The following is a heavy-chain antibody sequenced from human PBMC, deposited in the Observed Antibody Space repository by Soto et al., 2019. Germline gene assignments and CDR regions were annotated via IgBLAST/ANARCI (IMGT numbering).Heavy chain of an antibody. CDR2: ISYDGSNK. J-gene: IGHJ6*02. D-gene: IGHD3-3*01. Sequence: GGSLRLSCAASGFTFSSYAMHWVRQAPGKGLEWVAVISYDGSNKYYADSVKGRFTISRDNSKNTLYLQMNSLRAEDTAVYYCARVLRFLEWLSNYYYYGMDVCGQGTTVTVSS. V-gene: IGHV3-30-3*01. CDR3: ARVLRFLEWLSNYYYYGMDV. CDR1: GFTFSSYA.